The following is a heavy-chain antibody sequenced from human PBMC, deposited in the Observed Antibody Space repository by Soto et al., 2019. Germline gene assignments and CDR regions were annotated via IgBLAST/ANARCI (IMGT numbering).Heavy chain of an antibody. Sequence: SETLSLTCTVSGGSISSYYWSWIRQPPGKGLEWIGYIYYSGSTNYNPSLKSRVTISVDTSKNQFSLKLSSVTAADTAMYYCARLGVVTTNAFDICGQGTMVTVSS. D-gene: IGHD2-21*02. J-gene: IGHJ3*02. CDR1: GGSISSYY. V-gene: IGHV4-59*01. CDR3: ARLGVVTTNAFDI. CDR2: IYYSGST.